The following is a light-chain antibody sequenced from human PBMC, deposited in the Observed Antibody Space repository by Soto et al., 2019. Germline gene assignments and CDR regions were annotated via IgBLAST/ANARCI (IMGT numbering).Light chain of an antibody. J-gene: IGKJ1*01. V-gene: IGKV3-15*01. CDR1: QSVSSN. CDR2: GAS. CDR3: QQYNNWPPCT. Sequence: EIVMTQSQGTLSVSPGERATLSCRASQSVSSNLAWYQQKPGQAPRLLISGASTRATGTPARFSGSGSGTEFTLTISSLQSEDFAVYYCQQYNNWPPCTFGQGTKVDIK.